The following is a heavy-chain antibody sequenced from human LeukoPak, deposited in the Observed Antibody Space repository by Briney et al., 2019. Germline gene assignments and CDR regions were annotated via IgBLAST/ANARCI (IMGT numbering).Heavy chain of an antibody. V-gene: IGHV3-30*03. Sequence: GGSLRLSCAASGFTFSSYGMHWVRQAPGKGLEWVAVISYDGSNKFYADSVTGRFTISRDNSKNTLYLQMNSLRAEDTAVYYCAAKGYSYGNNAFDIWGQGTMVTVSS. CDR3: AAKGYSYGNNAFDI. J-gene: IGHJ3*02. D-gene: IGHD5-18*01. CDR1: GFTFSSYG. CDR2: ISYDGSNK.